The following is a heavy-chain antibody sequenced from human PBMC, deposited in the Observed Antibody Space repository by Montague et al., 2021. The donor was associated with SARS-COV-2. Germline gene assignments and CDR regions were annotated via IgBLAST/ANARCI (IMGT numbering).Heavy chain of an antibody. Sequence: SETLSLTCTVSGGSTSSSSYYWGWIRQPPGKGLEWIGSIYYSGSTYYNPSLKSRVTISVDTSKNQFSLKLSSVTAADTAVYYCARDLNEYSSSGGFDYWGQGTLVTVSS. V-gene: IGHV4-39*07. CDR2: IYYSGST. CDR1: GGSTSSSSYY. J-gene: IGHJ4*02. D-gene: IGHD6-6*01. CDR3: ARDLNEYSSSGGFDY.